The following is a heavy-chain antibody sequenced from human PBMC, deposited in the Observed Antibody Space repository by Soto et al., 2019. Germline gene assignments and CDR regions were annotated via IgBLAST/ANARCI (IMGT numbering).Heavy chain of an antibody. CDR3: ARDNKGFDY. CDR2: VNSDGSST. V-gene: IGHV3-74*01. CDR1: GFTFSTYW. J-gene: IGHJ4*02. Sequence: PGGSLRLSCAASGFTFSTYWMHWVRQAPGKGLVWVSRVNSDGSSTIYADSVKGRFTISRDNAKNTLYLQTNSLRAEDTAVYYCARDNKGFDYWGQGTLVTVSS.